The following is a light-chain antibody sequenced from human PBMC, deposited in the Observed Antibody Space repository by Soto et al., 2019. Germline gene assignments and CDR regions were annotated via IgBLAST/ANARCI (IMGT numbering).Light chain of an antibody. V-gene: IGKV2-29*03. CDR3: MQDIDIPWT. CDR1: QSLLHSDGKTY. Sequence: ILMTQTPLSLSIIPGQTASISCKSSQSLLHSDGKTYFYWHVQKAGQAPQPLIYEVSNRFSGVPERFSGSGSRTDFTLKISRVEADDVGIYSCMQDIDIPWTLGQGTKVDIK. J-gene: IGKJ1*01. CDR2: EVS.